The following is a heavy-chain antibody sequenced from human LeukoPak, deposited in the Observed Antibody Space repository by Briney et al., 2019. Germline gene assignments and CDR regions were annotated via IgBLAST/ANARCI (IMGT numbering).Heavy chain of an antibody. CDR1: GFTFSSYS. CDR3: ARDGGLYYYDSSGYSYFDY. Sequence: GGSLRLSCAASGFTFSSYSMNWVRQAPGKGLEWVSYISSSSSTIYYADSVKGRFTISRDNAKNSLYLQMNSLRAEDTAVYYCARDGGLYYYDSSGYSYFDYWGQGTLVTVSS. V-gene: IGHV3-48*04. CDR2: ISSSSSTI. J-gene: IGHJ4*02. D-gene: IGHD3-22*01.